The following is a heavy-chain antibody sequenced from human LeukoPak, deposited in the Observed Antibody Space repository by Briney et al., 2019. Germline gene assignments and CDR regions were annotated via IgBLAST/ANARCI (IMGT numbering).Heavy chain of an antibody. CDR1: GYSISSGYY. D-gene: IGHD1-26*01. V-gene: IGHV4-38-2*02. CDR2: IYHSGST. J-gene: IGHJ4*02. Sequence: SETLSLTCTVSGYSISSGYYWGWIRQPPGKGLEWIGSIYHSGSTYYNPSLKSRVTILVDTSKNQFSLKLSSVTAADTAVYYCARDYSGSYPFDYWGQGTLVTVSS. CDR3: ARDYSGSYPFDY.